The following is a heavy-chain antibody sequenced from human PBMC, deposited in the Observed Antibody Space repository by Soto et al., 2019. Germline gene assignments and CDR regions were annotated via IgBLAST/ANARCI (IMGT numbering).Heavy chain of an antibody. CDR3: ARTYYDFWSGYYNAHFDF. CDR2: ISYDGNNK. CDR1: GFTFSSYA. J-gene: IGHJ4*02. D-gene: IGHD3-3*01. Sequence: GGSLRLSCAASGFTFSSYAMHWVRQAPGKGLEWVAVISYDGNNKYYADSVKGRFTISRDNSKNTLYLQMNSLRAEDTAVYYCARTYYDFWSGYYNAHFDFWGQGT. V-gene: IGHV3-30-3*01.